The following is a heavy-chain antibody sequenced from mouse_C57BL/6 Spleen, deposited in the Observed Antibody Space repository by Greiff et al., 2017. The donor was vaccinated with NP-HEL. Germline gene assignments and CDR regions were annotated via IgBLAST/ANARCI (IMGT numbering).Heavy chain of an antibody. V-gene: IGHV1-50*01. CDR1: GYTFTSYW. J-gene: IGHJ4*01. Sequence: QVQLQQPGAELVKPGASVKLSCKASGYTFTSYWMQWVKQRPGQGLEWIGEIDPSDSYTNYNQKFKGKATLTVDTSSSTAYMQLSSLTSEDSAVYYCAFYGYEYYAMDYWGQGTSVTVSS. CDR3: AFYGYEYYAMDY. D-gene: IGHD2-2*01. CDR2: IDPSDSYT.